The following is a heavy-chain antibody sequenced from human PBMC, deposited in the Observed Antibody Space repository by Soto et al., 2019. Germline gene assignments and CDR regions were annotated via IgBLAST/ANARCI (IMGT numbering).Heavy chain of an antibody. CDR3: ARYSAVSGTYYFDY. J-gene: IGHJ4*02. CDR2: ISQRGSA. Sequence: QVHLQESGPGLVKPSGTLSLTCDVSGASISSVYWWSWVRQSPGKGLEWIGEISQRGSANYRPSLKSRVTMSLDTAKNQFSLRLTSVTAAATAVYYCARYSAVSGTYYFDYWGQGTLVTVSS. CDR1: GASISSVYW. V-gene: IGHV4-4*02. D-gene: IGHD6-13*01.